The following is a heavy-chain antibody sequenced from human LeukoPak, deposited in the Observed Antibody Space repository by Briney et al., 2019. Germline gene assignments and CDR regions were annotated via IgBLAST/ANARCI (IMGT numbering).Heavy chain of an antibody. Sequence: PGGSLRLSCAASGFTVSSNYMSWVRQAPGKGLGWVSVIYSGGSTYYADSVKGRFTISRDNSKNTLYLQMNSLRAEDTAVYYCARDDKLRYFDWLHDDDAFDIWGQGTMVTVSS. CDR2: IYSGGST. CDR3: ARDDKLRYFDWLHDDDAFDI. D-gene: IGHD3-9*01. J-gene: IGHJ3*02. V-gene: IGHV3-66*01. CDR1: GFTVSSNY.